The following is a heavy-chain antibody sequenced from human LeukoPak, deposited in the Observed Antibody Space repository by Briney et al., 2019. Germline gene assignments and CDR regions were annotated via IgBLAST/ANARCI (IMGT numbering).Heavy chain of an antibody. CDR1: GGSISSYY. D-gene: IGHD6-13*01. V-gene: IGHV4-59*01. J-gene: IGHJ4*02. CDR3: ARVTHRAAASTRDGFDY. Sequence: SETLSLTCTVSGGSISSYYWSWIRQPPGKGLEWIGYIYYSGSTNYNPSLKSRVTISVDTSKNQFSLKMSSVTAADTAVYYCARVTHRAAASTRDGFDYWGQGTLVTVSS. CDR2: IYYSGST.